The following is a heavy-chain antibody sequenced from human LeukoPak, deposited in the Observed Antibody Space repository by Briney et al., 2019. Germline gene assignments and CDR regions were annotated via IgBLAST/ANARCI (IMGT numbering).Heavy chain of an antibody. CDR2: MNPNSGNT. V-gene: IGHV1-8*01. CDR1: GYTFTSYD. J-gene: IGHJ6*03. CDR3: ARDGPYYYYMDV. D-gene: IGHD3/OR15-3a*01. Sequence: ASVKVSCKASGYTFTSYDINWVRQATGQGLEWMGWMNPNSGNTSYAQKFQGRVTMTRNTSISTAYMELSSLRSEDTAVYYCARDGPYYYYMDVWGKGATVTVSS.